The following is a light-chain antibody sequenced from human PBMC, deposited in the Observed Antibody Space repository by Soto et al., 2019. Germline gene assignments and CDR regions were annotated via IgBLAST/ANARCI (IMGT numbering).Light chain of an antibody. V-gene: IGLV2-8*01. CDR3: SSYAGTNNYV. CDR1: SSDVGGYNY. CDR2: EVT. Sequence: QSVLTQPPSASGSPGQSVTISCTGTSSDVGGYNYVSWYQQHPGKAPKVMIYEVTKRPSGVPDRCSGSKSGNTASLTVSGLQDEDESDYYCSSYAGTNNYVFGTGTKVTVL. J-gene: IGLJ1*01.